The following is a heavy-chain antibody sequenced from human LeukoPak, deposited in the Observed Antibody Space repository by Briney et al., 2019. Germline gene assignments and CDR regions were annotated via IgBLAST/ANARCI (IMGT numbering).Heavy chain of an antibody. CDR3: ARGLLNSGLHPFDY. Sequence: PSETLSLTCTVSGGSISSYYWSWLRQPPGKGLEWIGYIYYSGSTNYNPSLKSRVTISVDTSKNQFSLKLSSVTAADTAVYYCARGLLNSGLHPFDYWGQGTLVTVSS. CDR2: IYYSGST. J-gene: IGHJ4*02. D-gene: IGHD5-12*01. CDR1: GGSISSYY. V-gene: IGHV4-59*01.